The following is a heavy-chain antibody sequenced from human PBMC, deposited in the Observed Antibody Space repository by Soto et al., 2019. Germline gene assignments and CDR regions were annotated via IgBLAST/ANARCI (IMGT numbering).Heavy chain of an antibody. J-gene: IGHJ4*02. CDR1: GGSFSGYY. Sequence: ETLSLTCAVYGGSFSGYYWSWIRQPPGKGLEWIGEINHSGSTNYNPSLKSRVTISVDTSKNQFSLKLSSVTAADTAVYYCARGFTMVRGVIITRFDYWGQGTLVTVSS. CDR3: ARGFTMVRGVIITRFDY. D-gene: IGHD3-10*01. V-gene: IGHV4-34*01. CDR2: INHSGST.